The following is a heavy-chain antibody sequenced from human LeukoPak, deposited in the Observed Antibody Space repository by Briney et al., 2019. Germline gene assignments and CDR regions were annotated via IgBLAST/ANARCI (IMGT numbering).Heavy chain of an antibody. CDR3: ARPWSRAVAGTVAFDI. J-gene: IGHJ3*02. CDR1: GYTFTSYY. D-gene: IGHD6-19*01. Sequence: GASVTVSCKASGYTFTSYYMHWVRQAPGQGLEWMGIINPSGGSTTYAQKFQGRVTMTRDTSTSTVYMELSSLRSEDTAVYYCARPWSRAVAGTVAFDIWGQGKRVTVSS. V-gene: IGHV1-46*01. CDR2: INPSGGST.